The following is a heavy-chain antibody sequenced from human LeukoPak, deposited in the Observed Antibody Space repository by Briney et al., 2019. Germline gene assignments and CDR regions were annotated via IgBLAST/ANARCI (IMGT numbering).Heavy chain of an antibody. D-gene: IGHD3-3*01. CDR1: GYSISSGYF. CDR2: VYHTGAT. Sequence: PSETLSLTCGVSGYSISSGYFWAWIRQPPGKGLEWIGSVYHTGATYYNPSLRSPGTISVDTSKNQFSLELNSVTAADTAVYYCARDLGLTISANWFDPWGQGTLVTVSS. CDR3: ARDLGLTISANWFDP. V-gene: IGHV4-38-2*02. J-gene: IGHJ5*02.